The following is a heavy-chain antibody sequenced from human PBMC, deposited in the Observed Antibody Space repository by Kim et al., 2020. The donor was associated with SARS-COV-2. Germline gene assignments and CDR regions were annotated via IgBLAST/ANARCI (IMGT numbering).Heavy chain of an antibody. V-gene: IGHV1-69*01. J-gene: IGHJ4*02. Sequence: NYKDRVTITADDTTSTAYMELSSLRSEDAAVYYCARAPYYYDSSGPFDYWGQGTLVTVSS. CDR3: ARAPYYYDSSGPFDY. D-gene: IGHD3-22*01.